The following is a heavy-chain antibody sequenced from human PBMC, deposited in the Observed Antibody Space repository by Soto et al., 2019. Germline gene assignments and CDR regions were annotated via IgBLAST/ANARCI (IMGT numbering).Heavy chain of an antibody. J-gene: IGHJ4*02. V-gene: IGHV4-61*01. CDR1: GGSVSSGSYY. CDR3: ASYDILTGYLDY. CDR2: IYYSGST. Sequence: PSETLSLTGTVSGGSVSSGSYYWSGNRQPPGKGLEWIGYIYYSGSTNYNPSLKSRVTISVDTSKNQFSLKLSSVTAADTAVYYCASYDILTGYLDYWGQGTLVTVSS. D-gene: IGHD3-9*01.